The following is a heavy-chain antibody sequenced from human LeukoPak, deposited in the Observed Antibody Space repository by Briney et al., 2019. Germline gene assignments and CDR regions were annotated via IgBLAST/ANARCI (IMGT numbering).Heavy chain of an antibody. CDR2: ISSSSSYI. J-gene: IGHJ3*02. CDR1: GITFSNYG. D-gene: IGHD3-22*01. Sequence: GGSLRHSCVASGITFSNYGMHWVRQAPGKGLEWVSSISSSSSYISYADSVKGRFTISRDNSKNTLYLQMNSLRAEDTAVYYCAKDPYYDSSNDAFDIWGQGTMVTVSS. CDR3: AKDPYYDSSNDAFDI. V-gene: IGHV3-21*04.